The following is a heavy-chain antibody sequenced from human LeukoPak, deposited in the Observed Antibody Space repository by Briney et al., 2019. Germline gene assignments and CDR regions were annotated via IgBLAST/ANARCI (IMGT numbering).Heavy chain of an antibody. Sequence: GESLKISCKGSGYSFTGHWIGWVRQMPGKGLEWMGIILPGDSDTRYSPSFQGQVTISVDKSISTAYLQWSSLRASDTAIYYCARQNYDSMTGPNWFDPWGQGTLVTVSS. CDR3: ARQNYDSMTGPNWFDP. CDR2: ILPGDSDT. D-gene: IGHD3-9*01. CDR1: GYSFTGHW. J-gene: IGHJ5*02. V-gene: IGHV5-51*01.